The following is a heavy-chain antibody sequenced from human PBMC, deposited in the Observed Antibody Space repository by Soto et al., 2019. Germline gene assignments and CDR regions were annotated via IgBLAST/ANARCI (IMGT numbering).Heavy chain of an antibody. J-gene: IGHJ6*02. CDR3: ARENYYGSGSYYYYYYYGMDV. CDR2: IYTSGST. Sequence: SETLSLTCTVSGGSISSYYWSWIRQPAGKGLEWIGRIYTSGSTNYNPSLKSRVTMSVDTSNNQFSLKLSSVTAADTAVYYCARENYYGSGSYYYYYYYGMDVWGQGTTVTV. D-gene: IGHD3-10*01. V-gene: IGHV4-4*07. CDR1: GGSISSYY.